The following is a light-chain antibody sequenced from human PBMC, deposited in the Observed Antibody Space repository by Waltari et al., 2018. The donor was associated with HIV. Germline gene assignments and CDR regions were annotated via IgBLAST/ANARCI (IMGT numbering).Light chain of an antibody. CDR3: QQYHIWSRGT. J-gene: IGKJ4*01. CDR1: QSVSSY. Sequence: EVVMTQSPASLSLSPGERATLSCRASQSVSSYLAWYQQKPGQAPRLLIYGASTRATGVPARFSGSGSGTEFTLTISNLQSDDLALYYCQQYHIWSRGTFGGGTKV. V-gene: IGKV3-15*01. CDR2: GAS.